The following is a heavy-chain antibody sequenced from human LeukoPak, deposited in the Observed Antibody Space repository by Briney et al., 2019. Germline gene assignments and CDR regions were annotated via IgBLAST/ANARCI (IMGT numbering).Heavy chain of an antibody. J-gene: IGHJ3*02. CDR1: GYSFTSYW. CDR2: IYPGNSDT. V-gene: IGHV5-51*01. CDR3: ATGYGSGRGAFDI. Sequence: GESLRISCVGSGYSFTSYWIGWVRQMPGKGLEWMGIIYPGNSDTRYSPSFQGQVTISADKSIGTAYLQWSSLKASDTAMYYCATGYGSGRGAFDIWGQGTMVSVSS. D-gene: IGHD6-19*01.